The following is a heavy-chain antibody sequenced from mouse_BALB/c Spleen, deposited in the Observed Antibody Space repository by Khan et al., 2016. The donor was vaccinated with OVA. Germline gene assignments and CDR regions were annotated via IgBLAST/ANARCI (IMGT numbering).Heavy chain of an antibody. V-gene: IGHV1S134*01. Sequence: EVQLVESGAELGRPGSSVKLSCKTSGSTFTSYGIKWVKQRPGQGLEWIGYIYPGNGYTEYNEKFQGKAILTSDTSSSTAYMQLRSLTSEDSAIYFCTTAYYRYYFDYWGQGTTLTVSS. CDR3: TTAYYRYYFDY. CDR2: IYPGNGYT. D-gene: IGHD2-14*01. J-gene: IGHJ2*01. CDR1: GSTFTSYG.